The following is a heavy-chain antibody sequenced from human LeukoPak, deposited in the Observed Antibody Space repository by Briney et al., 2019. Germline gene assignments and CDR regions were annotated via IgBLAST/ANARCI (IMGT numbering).Heavy chain of an antibody. CDR1: GDSISSSY. CDR3: ARGRIAAANTGAFDI. V-gene: IGHV4-59*01. Sequence: SETLSLTCTVSGDSISSSYWSWIRQPPGKGLEWIGYIYYSGNTNYNPSLKSRTTISVDTSKNQFSLNLNSVTAADTAVYYCARGRIAAANTGAFDIWGQGTMVTVSS. CDR2: IYYSGNT. D-gene: IGHD6-13*01. J-gene: IGHJ3*02.